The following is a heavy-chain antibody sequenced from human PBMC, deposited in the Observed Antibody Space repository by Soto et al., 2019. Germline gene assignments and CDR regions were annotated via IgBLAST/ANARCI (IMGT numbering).Heavy chain of an antibody. CDR1: GFTFDDYA. D-gene: IGHD5-12*01. J-gene: IGHJ4*02. V-gene: IGHV3-9*01. Sequence: PGGSLRLSCAASGFTFDDYAMHWVRQAPGKGLEWVSGISWNSGSIGYADSVKGRFTISRDNAKNSLYLQMNSLRAEDTALYYCAKGSEYSGYDYLDYWGQGTLVTVSS. CDR3: AKGSEYSGYDYLDY. CDR2: ISWNSGSI.